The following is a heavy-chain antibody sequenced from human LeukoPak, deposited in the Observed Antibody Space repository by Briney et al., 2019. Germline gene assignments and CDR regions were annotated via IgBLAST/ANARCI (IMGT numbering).Heavy chain of an antibody. CDR1: GFTFSSYA. Sequence: GGSLRLSCAASGFTFSSYAMSWVRQAPGKGLEWVSAISGSGGSTNYADSVKGRFTISRDNSKNTLYLQMNSLRAEDTAVYYCAKDVFRGVIVDYWGQGTLVTVSS. D-gene: IGHD3-10*01. CDR3: AKDVFRGVIVDY. V-gene: IGHV3-23*01. J-gene: IGHJ4*02. CDR2: ISGSGGST.